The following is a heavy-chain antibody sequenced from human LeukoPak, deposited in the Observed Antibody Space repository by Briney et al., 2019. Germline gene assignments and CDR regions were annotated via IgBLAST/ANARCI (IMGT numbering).Heavy chain of an antibody. CDR1: GFTFTSYA. Sequence: PGGSLRLSCVTSGFTFTSYALGGVRQAPGRGREWVSLVSARGGRIYYGDSVTGRFNVSRDNSKIMVYLEMNSLRAGDTAVYYCAKGGEDSGYNTHFDSWGQGTLVIVSS. D-gene: IGHD5-24*01. V-gene: IGHV3-23*01. CDR2: VSARGGRI. J-gene: IGHJ4*02. CDR3: AKGGEDSGYNTHFDS.